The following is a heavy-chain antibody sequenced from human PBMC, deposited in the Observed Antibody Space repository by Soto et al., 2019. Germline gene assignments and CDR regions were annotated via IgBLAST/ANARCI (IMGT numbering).Heavy chain of an antibody. V-gene: IGHV4-30-4*01. CDR1: GGSISSGDYY. CDR3: ASGIFGVVITDYYYYGMDV. J-gene: IGHJ6*02. CDR2: IYYSGST. D-gene: IGHD3-3*01. Sequence: SETLSLTCTVSGGSISSGDYYWSWIRQPSGKGLEWIGYIYYSGSTYYNPSLKSRVTISVDTSKNQFSLKLSSVTAADTAVYYCASGIFGVVITDYYYYGMDVWGQGTTVTVSS.